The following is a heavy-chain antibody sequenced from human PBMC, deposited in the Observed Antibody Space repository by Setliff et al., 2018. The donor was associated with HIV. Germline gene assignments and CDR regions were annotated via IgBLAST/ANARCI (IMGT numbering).Heavy chain of an antibody. J-gene: IGHJ3*01. Sequence: SLRLSCAASGFTFSSFEMNWVRQAPGKGLEWLSYISSGGDSIYYADSVKGRFTISRDDSKNTLYLQMNSLRAEDTAVYYCARGQFRLRPDSLDLWGQGTLVTVSS. V-gene: IGHV3-48*03. D-gene: IGHD2-21*01. CDR3: ARGQFRLRPDSLDL. CDR1: GFTFSSFE. CDR2: ISSGGDSI.